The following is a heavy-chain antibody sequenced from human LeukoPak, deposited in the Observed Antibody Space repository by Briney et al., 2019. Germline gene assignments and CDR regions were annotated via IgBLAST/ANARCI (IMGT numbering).Heavy chain of an antibody. J-gene: IGHJ4*02. V-gene: IGHV3-23*01. D-gene: IGHD3-22*01. CDR1: GFTFSSYA. Sequence: PAGGSLRLSCAASGFTFSSYAMSWVRQAPGKGLEWVSAISGSGGSTYYADSVKGRFTISRDNSKNTLYLQTNSLRAEDTAVYYCAKVRDYYDSSGYYYDYWGQGTLVTVSS. CDR3: AKVRDYYDSSGYYYDY. CDR2: ISGSGGST.